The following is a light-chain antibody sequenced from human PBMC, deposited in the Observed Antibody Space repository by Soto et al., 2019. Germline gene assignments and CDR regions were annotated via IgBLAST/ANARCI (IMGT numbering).Light chain of an antibody. CDR2: DVS. CDR1: QSVSSY. V-gene: IGKV3-11*01. CDR3: QQYHRYST. Sequence: EIVLTQSPATLSLSPGERATLSCRASQSVSSYLAWYQQKPGQAPRLLIYDVSTLDSGVPSRFSGSASGTEFTLTISSLDSDDFATYYCQQYHRYSTFGQGTRVDIK. J-gene: IGKJ1*01.